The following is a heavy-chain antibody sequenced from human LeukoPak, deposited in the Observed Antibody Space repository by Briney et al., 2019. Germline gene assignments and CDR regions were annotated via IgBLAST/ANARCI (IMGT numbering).Heavy chain of an antibody. CDR2: MNPSGST. CDR3: ARGRQDVTMIVVVMTAVSYYLDV. D-gene: IGHD3-22*01. J-gene: IGHJ6*03. Sequence: PETLSLTCAVYGGFFSGYYWTWIRQTPEKGLEWIGEMNPSGSTNYNPSLKSRVTISVDTSKNQFSLELSSVTAADTAVYYCARGRQDVTMIVVVMTAVSYYLDVWGKGTTVTVS. V-gene: IGHV4-34*01. CDR1: GGFFSGYY.